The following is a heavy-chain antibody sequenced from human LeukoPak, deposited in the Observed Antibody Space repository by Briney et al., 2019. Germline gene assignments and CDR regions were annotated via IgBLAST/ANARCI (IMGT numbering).Heavy chain of an antibody. J-gene: IGHJ3*02. Sequence: PSETLSLTCTVSGGSISSSSYYWGWIRQPPGKGLEWIGSIYYSGSTYYNPSLKSRVTIPVDTSKNQFSLKLSSVTAADTAVYYCARSGAEMATGAFDIWGQGTMVTVSS. CDR1: GGSISSSSYY. CDR3: ARSGAEMATGAFDI. V-gene: IGHV4-39*07. D-gene: IGHD5-24*01. CDR2: IYYSGST.